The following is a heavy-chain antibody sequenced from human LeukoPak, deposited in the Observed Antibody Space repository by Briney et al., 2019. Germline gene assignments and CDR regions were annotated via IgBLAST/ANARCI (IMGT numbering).Heavy chain of an antibody. D-gene: IGHD3-3*01. Sequence: PGRSLRLSCAASGFTFDDYVMHWVRQAPGKGLEWVSGISWNSGSIGYADSVKGRFTISRDNAKNSLYLQMNSLRAEDMALYYCAKDLTDYTSYYMDVWGKGTTVTVSS. V-gene: IGHV3-9*03. CDR3: AKDLTDYTSYYMDV. J-gene: IGHJ6*03. CDR2: ISWNSGSI. CDR1: GFTFDDYV.